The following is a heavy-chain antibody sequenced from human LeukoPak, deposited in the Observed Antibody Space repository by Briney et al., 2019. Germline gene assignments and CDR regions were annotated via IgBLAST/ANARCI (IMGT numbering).Heavy chain of an antibody. CDR2: ISATGGSI. CDR1: GFTFSSYA. D-gene: IGHD5-18*01. V-gene: IGHV3-23*01. CDR3: ARQGGRDTYGRNWYFGL. J-gene: IGHJ2*01. Sequence: GGSLRLSCAASGFTFSSYAMSWVRQAPGKGLEWVSTISATGGSIYYADSVRGRLTVSRDNSNNTLYLQMNDLRPDDTALYSCARQGGRDTYGRNWYFGLWGRGTLVTVSS.